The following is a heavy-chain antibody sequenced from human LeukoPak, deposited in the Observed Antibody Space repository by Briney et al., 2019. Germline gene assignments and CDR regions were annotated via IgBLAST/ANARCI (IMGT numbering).Heavy chain of an antibody. CDR3: ARDKGYSIDQ. Sequence: GGSLRLSCAASGFAFNTYWMHWVRQAPGTGLVWVSRINGDGSSTSYADFVKGRFTISRDDAKNTLYLQMNSLRAEETAIYYCARDKGYSIDQWGQGTLVTVSS. CDR2: INGDGSST. J-gene: IGHJ5*02. V-gene: IGHV3-74*01. D-gene: IGHD5-18*01. CDR1: GFAFNTYW.